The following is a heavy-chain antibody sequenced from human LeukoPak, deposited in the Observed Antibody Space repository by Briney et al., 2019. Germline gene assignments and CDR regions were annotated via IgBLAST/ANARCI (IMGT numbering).Heavy chain of an antibody. Sequence: PGGSLRLSCADSQFTFNGSWMNWVRQAPGKGLEWVANMDPTGSQKRYVDSVRGRFTISKDNPGALLYLDMHSLRAEDTAIYYCAIWTSGNYWGQGTLVTVSS. D-gene: IGHD1-1*01. V-gene: IGHV3-7*01. CDR2: MDPTGSQK. J-gene: IGHJ4*02. CDR3: AIWTSGNY. CDR1: QFTFNGSW.